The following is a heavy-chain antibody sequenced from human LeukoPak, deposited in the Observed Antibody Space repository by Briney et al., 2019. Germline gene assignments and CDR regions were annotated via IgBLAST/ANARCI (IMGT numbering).Heavy chain of an antibody. Sequence: SETLSLTCAVYGGSFSGYYWSWIRQPPGKGLEWIGEINHSGSTNYNPSLKSRVTISVDTSKNQFSLKLSSVTAADTAVYYCTRAPYCSSTSCYEGGVYWGQGTLVTVSS. V-gene: IGHV4-34*01. J-gene: IGHJ4*02. CDR2: INHSGST. CDR3: TRAPYCSSTSCYEGGVY. D-gene: IGHD2-2*01. CDR1: GGSFSGYY.